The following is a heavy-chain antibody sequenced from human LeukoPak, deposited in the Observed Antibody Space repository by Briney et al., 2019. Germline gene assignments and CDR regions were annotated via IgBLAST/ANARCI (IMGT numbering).Heavy chain of an antibody. J-gene: IGHJ4*02. D-gene: IGHD3-22*01. CDR1: GFTVSSNY. Sequence: GGSLRLSCAASGFTVSSNYMSWVRQAPGKGLEWVSVIYSGGSTYYADSVKGRFTISRDNSKNTLYLQMNSLRAEDTAVYYCARYRVRYYYDSSGYVSYFDYWGQGTLVTVSS. CDR2: IYSGGST. CDR3: ARYRVRYYYDSSGYVSYFDY. V-gene: IGHV3-53*01.